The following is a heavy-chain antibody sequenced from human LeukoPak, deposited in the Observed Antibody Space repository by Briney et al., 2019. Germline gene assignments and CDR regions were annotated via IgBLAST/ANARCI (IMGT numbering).Heavy chain of an antibody. CDR1: GYTFTIYG. Sequence: GASVTVSFTASGYTFTIYGISWVRQGPGQGLEWMGWISAYNGNTNYSQKLQGRVTMTTDTSTSTAYMELRSLRSDDTAVYYCARLYYYDSSGYFRFYAFDIWGQGTMVTVSS. J-gene: IGHJ3*02. CDR2: ISAYNGNT. D-gene: IGHD3-22*01. CDR3: ARLYYYDSSGYFRFYAFDI. V-gene: IGHV1-18*01.